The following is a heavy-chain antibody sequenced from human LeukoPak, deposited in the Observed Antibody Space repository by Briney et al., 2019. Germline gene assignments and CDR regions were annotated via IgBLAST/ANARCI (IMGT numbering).Heavy chain of an antibody. J-gene: IGHJ4*02. V-gene: IGHV3-21*01. D-gene: IGHD1-26*01. CDR2: ISSSSSYI. Sequence: PGGSLRLSCAASGFTFSSYSMNWVRQAPGKGLEWVSSISSSSSYIYYADSVKGRFTISRDNAKNSLYLQMNSLRAEDTAVYYCARDRIVGATTGSYWGQGTLVTVSS. CDR1: GFTFSSYS. CDR3: ARDRIVGATTGSY.